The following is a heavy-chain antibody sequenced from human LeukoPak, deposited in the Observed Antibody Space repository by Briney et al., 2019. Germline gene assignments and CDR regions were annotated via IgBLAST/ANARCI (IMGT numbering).Heavy chain of an antibody. CDR2: IYYSGYT. V-gene: IGHV4-59*01. D-gene: IGHD2-15*01. J-gene: IGHJ4*02. Sequence: SETLSLTCTVSGGSISSYYWSWIRQPPGKGLEYIGYIYYSGYTNYNPSLKSRVTISVDTSKNQFSLKLSSVTAADTAVYYCARGGAYCSGGSCYAPWGQGTLVTVSS. CDR1: GGSISSYY. CDR3: ARGGAYCSGGSCYAP.